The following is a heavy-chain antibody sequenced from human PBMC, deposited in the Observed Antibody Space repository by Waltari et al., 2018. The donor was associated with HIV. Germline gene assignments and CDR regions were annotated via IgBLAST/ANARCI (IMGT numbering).Heavy chain of an antibody. V-gene: IGHV4-39*01. CDR2: IYNGGSA. D-gene: IGHD2-2*01. Sequence: QLQLQESGPGLVKSSETLSLICTVSGGSLRSSGYYWGWIRQPPGRGLEWIGNIYNGGSAYSCPSLRRRVIISADASKNHFSLNLKSVTASDTAMYFCARQACTSSTCLFMDEFDIWGQGTMVTVSS. J-gene: IGHJ3*02. CDR1: GGSLRSSGYY. CDR3: ARQACTSSTCLFMDEFDI.